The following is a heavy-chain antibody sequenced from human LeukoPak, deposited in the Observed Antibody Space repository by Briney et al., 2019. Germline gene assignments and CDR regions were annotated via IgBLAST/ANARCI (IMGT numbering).Heavy chain of an antibody. CDR1: GFIFSNYA. CDR2: ISSNGGST. CDR3: VKGKGIAVTSLDY. D-gene: IGHD6-19*01. Sequence: GGSLRLSCSASGFIFSNYAMHWVRQAPGKGVEYVSAISSNGGSTYYADSVKGRFTISRDNSKNTLYLQMSSLRAEDTAVYYCVKGKGIAVTSLDYWGQGTLVTVSS. V-gene: IGHV3-64D*06. J-gene: IGHJ4*02.